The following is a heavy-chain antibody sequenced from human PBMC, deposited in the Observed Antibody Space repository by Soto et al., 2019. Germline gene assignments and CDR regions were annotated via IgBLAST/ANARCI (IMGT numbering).Heavy chain of an antibody. CDR3: AKDTRLYYYFGMDV. CDR1: GFNFDDYA. CDR2: ISCNSGNI. V-gene: IGHV3-9*01. Sequence: SLRLAGAASGFNFDDYAMHWVRQAPGKGLEWVSGISCNSGNIAYADSVKGRFTISRDNAKNSLYLQMNSLRTEDTALYYCAKDTRLYYYFGMDVWGQGTTVTVSS. J-gene: IGHJ6*02.